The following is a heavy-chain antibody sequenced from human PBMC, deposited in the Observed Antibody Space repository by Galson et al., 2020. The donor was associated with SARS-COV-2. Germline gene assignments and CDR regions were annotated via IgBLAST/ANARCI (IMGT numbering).Heavy chain of an antibody. CDR2: INPNNGAT. V-gene: IGHV1-2*02. CDR3: ARSISMIVLLNGPGII. CDR1: GYTFTDYY. D-gene: IGHD3-22*01. J-gene: IGHJ3*02. Sequence: ASVKVSCKASGYTFTDYYVHWVRQAPGQGLEWMGWINPNNGATNYAQNFKGRVTMTRDTSISTANVEMSRLTSDDTAVYYCARSISMIVLLNGPGIIWGQGTMVNVSS.